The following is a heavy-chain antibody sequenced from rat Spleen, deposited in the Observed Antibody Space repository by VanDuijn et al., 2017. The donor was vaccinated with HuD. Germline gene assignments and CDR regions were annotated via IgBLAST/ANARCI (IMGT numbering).Heavy chain of an antibody. CDR1: GFTFSDYN. CDR3: ARHGAYSGGGFAY. J-gene: IGHJ3*01. Sequence: EVQLVESGGGLVQPGRSLKLSCAASGFTFSDYNMAWVRQAPKKGLEWVATISYDGSSTYYRDSVKGRFTISRDNAKSTLYLQMDSLRSEDTATYYCARHGAYSGGGFAYWGQGTLVTVSS. CDR2: ISYDGSST. D-gene: IGHD1-1*01. V-gene: IGHV5-7*01.